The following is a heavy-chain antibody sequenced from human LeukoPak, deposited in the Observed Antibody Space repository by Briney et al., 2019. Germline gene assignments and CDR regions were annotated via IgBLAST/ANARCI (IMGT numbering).Heavy chain of an antibody. CDR3: ARVLRYFDWSGYYCYYGMDV. J-gene: IGHJ6*02. D-gene: IGHD3-9*01. CDR2: IGTAGDT. Sequence: GGSLRLSCAASGFTFSSYDMHWVRQATGKGLEWVSAIGTAGDTYYPGSVKGRFTISRENAKNSWYLQMNSLRAGDTAVYYCARVLRYFDWSGYYCYYGMDVWGQGTTVTVSS. V-gene: IGHV3-13*01. CDR1: GFTFSSYD.